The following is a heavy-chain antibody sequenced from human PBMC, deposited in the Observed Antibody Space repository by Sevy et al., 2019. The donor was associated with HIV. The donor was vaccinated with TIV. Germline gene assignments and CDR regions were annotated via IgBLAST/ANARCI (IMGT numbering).Heavy chain of an antibody. V-gene: IGHV3-11*01. Sequence: GGSLRLSCASSGFTFSDYYMSWIRQAPGKGLEWVSYISGSGKTTYNADSVKGRFAISRDNAKNLLFLQMNSLRADETAVYYCARVGGDQYQYYGLDVWGQGTTVTVSS. CDR1: GFTFSDYY. CDR3: ARVGGDQYQYYGLDV. J-gene: IGHJ6*02. CDR2: ISGSGKTT. D-gene: IGHD2-21*01.